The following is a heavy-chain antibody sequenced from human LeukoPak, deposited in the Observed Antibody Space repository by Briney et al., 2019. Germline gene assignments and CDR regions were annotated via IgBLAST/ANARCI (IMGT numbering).Heavy chain of an antibody. J-gene: IGHJ6*03. CDR2: IYTSGST. Sequence: SETLSLTCTVSGGSIGSGSYYWSWIRQPAGKGLEWIGRIYTSGSTNYNPSLKSRVTMSVDTSRTQFSLKLSSVTAADTAVYFCARGIIAGAGIGTYMDVWGKGITVTVSS. V-gene: IGHV4-61*02. CDR3: ARGIIAGAGIGTYMDV. CDR1: GGSIGSGSYY. D-gene: IGHD6-19*01.